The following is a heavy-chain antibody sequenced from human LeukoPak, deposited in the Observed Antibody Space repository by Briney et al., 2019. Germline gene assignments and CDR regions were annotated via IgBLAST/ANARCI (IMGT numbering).Heavy chain of an antibody. CDR1: GFSFRSCW. CDR3: ARVAWPHYFDY. CDR2: IKEDGSEK. Sequence: PGGSLRLSCAASGFSFRSCWLGWVRQAPGKGLEGVANIKEDGSEKYYVDAVKGRFTISRDNAKNALYLQMNSLRAEDTAVYYCARVAWPHYFDYWGQGTLVTVSS. V-gene: IGHV3-7*01. D-gene: IGHD2-21*01. J-gene: IGHJ4*02.